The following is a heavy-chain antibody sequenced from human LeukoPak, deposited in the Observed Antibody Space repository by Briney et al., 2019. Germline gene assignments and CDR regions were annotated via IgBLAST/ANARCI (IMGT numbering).Heavy chain of an antibody. CDR2: ISSSSSYI. CDR3: ASGYCSGGRCYYYYMDV. D-gene: IGHD2-15*01. Sequence: GGSLRLSCAASGFTFSSYSMNWVRQAPGKGLEWVSSISSSSSYIYYADSVKGRFTISRDNAKNSLYLQMNSLRAEDTAVYYCASGYCSGGRCYYYYMDVWGKGTTVTVSS. V-gene: IGHV3-21*01. CDR1: GFTFSSYS. J-gene: IGHJ6*03.